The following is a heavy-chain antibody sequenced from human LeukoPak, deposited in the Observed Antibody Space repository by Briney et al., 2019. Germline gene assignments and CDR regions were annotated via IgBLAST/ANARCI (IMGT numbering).Heavy chain of an antibody. CDR3: VPEYCSGGSCYFSGD. J-gene: IGHJ4*02. CDR2: IYSSGST. D-gene: IGHD2-15*01. V-gene: IGHV4-4*07. Sequence: SETLSLTCTVSGGSISSYYWSWIRQPAGKGLEWIGRIYSSGSTNYNPSLKSRVTMSVDTSKNQFSLKLSSVTAADTAVYYCVPEYCSGGSCYFSGDWGQGTLVTVSS. CDR1: GGSISSYY.